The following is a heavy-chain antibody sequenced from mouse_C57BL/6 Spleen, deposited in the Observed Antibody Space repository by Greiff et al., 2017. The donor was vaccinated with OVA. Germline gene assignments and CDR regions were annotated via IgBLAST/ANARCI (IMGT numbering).Heavy chain of an antibody. D-gene: IGHD1-1*01. CDR2: IYPSDSET. V-gene: IGHV1-61*01. Sequence: VQLQQPGAELVRPGSSVKLSCKASGYTFTSYWMDWVKQRPGQGLEWIGNIYPSDSETHYNQKFKDKATLTVDKSSSTAYMQLSSLTSEDSAVYYCARVYGSSRYFDVWGTGTTVTVSS. CDR1: GYTFTSYW. CDR3: ARVYGSSRYFDV. J-gene: IGHJ1*03.